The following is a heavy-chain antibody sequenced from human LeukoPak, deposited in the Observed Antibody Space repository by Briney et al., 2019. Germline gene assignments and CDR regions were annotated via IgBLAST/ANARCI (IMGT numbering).Heavy chain of an antibody. D-gene: IGHD1-7*01. V-gene: IGHV3-23*01. CDR1: GFTFSSYA. J-gene: IGHJ4*02. Sequence: GGSLRLSCAASGFTFSSYAMSSVPAAPGEGLECVSAISGSGGSTYSADSVKGRFTNSRDNYKNTLYLQMNGLRADDTAVYYCATQWELELLFDYWGQGTLVTVSS. CDR3: ATQWELELLFDY. CDR2: ISGSGGST.